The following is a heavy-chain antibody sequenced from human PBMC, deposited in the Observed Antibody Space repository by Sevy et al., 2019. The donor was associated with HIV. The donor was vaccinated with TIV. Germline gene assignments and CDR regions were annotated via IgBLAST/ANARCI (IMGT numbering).Heavy chain of an antibody. CDR3: STLRVGATPYYYMDV. Sequence: ASVKVSCKASGGTFSSYAISWVRQAPGQGLEWMGGIIPIFGTANYAQKFQGRVTITADKSTSTAYMELSSLRSEDTAVYYSSTLRVGATPYYYMDVWGKGTTVTVSS. V-gene: IGHV1-69*06. CDR2: IIPIFGTA. D-gene: IGHD1-26*01. J-gene: IGHJ6*03. CDR1: GGTFSSYA.